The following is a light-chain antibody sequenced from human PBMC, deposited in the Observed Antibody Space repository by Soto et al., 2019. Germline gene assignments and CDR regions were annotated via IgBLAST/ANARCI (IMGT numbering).Light chain of an antibody. CDR1: QDINRW. Sequence: DIQMTQSPSSVSASVGDRVTITCRASQDINRWLAWYQQKPGKAPKLLIYTASSLQSGVPSRFSGSGSGTDFTLTIRSLQPEDFASYYCLQAKAFPLTLGQGTTVEIK. CDR3: LQAKAFPLT. V-gene: IGKV1-12*01. CDR2: TAS. J-gene: IGKJ1*01.